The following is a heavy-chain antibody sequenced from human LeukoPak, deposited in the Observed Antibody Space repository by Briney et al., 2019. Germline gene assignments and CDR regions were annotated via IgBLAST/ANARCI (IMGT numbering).Heavy chain of an antibody. J-gene: IGHJ5*02. V-gene: IGHV4-31*03. CDR2: IYYSGST. D-gene: IGHD3-22*01. Sequence: SETLSLTCTVSGGSISSGGYYWSWIRQHPGKGLEWIGYIYYSGSTYYNPSLKSRVTISVDTSKNQFSLKLSSVTAADTAVYYCARVPYYYDSSGYYPWGQGTLVTVSS. CDR3: ARVPYYYDSSGYYP. CDR1: GGSISSGGYY.